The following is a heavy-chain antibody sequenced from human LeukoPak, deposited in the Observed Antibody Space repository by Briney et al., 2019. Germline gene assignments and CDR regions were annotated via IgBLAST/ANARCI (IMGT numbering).Heavy chain of an antibody. Sequence: SETLSLTCAVYGGSFSGYYWSWIRQPPGKGLEWIGEINHSGSTNYNPSLKSRVTISVDTSKNQFSLKLSSVTAADTAVYYCARAKITIFGVALQMGRTGGAFDIWGQGTMVTVSS. CDR1: GGSFSGYY. V-gene: IGHV4-34*01. D-gene: IGHD3-3*01. J-gene: IGHJ3*02. CDR3: ARAKITIFGVALQMGRTGGAFDI. CDR2: INHSGST.